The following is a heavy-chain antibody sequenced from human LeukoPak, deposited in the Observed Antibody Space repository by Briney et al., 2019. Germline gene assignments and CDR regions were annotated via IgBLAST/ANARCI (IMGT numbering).Heavy chain of an antibody. Sequence: PSETLSLTCTVFGGSISSYYWSWIRQPPGKGLEWIGYFYYSGSTRYNPSLKSRVTISVDTSKNQFSLKVNSMTTADTAVYYCATDSKYGVDAFDIWGQGTMVTVSS. CDR3: ATDSKYGVDAFDI. CDR1: GGSISSYY. CDR2: FYYSGST. V-gene: IGHV4-59*01. D-gene: IGHD2-21*01. J-gene: IGHJ3*02.